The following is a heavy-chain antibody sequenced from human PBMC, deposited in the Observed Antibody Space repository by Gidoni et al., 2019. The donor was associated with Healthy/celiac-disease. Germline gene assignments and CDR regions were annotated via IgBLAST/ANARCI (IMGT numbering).Heavy chain of an antibody. J-gene: IGHJ4*02. V-gene: IGHV3-23*01. CDR3: AKVGAPGTWGNYRYTSYFDY. CDR2: IRGSGVST. CDR1: GFTFTLYA. D-gene: IGHD3-16*02. Sequence: EVQLLESGGGLVQPGRSLRLSCAASGFTFTLYAMSWVRQAPGKGLEWVSAIRGSGVSTYYTDSVKGRFTISRDNSKNTLFLQMNSLRAEDTAVYYCAKVGAPGTWGNYRYTSYFDYWGQGTLVTVSS.